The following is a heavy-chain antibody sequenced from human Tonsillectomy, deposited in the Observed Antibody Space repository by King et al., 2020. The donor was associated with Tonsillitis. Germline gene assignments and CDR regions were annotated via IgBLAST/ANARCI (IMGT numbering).Heavy chain of an antibody. J-gene: IGHJ3*02. CDR1: GFTFDDYA. D-gene: IGHD4-23*01. Sequence: DVQLVESGGGVVQPGGSLRLSCAASGFTFDDYAMHWFRQAPGKGLEGVSLINGGGGSTFYADSVKGRFTISRDNSKNSLYLQMNSLRTEDTALFYCAKAPGRWLHDGFDIWGQGTMVTVSS. V-gene: IGHV3-43*02. CDR2: INGGGGST. CDR3: AKAPGRWLHDGFDI.